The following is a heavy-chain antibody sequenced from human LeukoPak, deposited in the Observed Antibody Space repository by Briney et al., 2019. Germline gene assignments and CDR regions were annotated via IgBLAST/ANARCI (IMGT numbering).Heavy chain of an antibody. D-gene: IGHD3-3*01. J-gene: IGHJ4*02. CDR2: ISSSSSYI. Sequence: GGSLRLSCAASGFTFSSYSMNWVRQAPGKGLEWVSGISSSSSYIYYAESVKGRFTISRDNAKNSLYLQMNSLRAEDTAVYYCARDPSITIFGVAPDYWGQGTLVTVSS. V-gene: IGHV3-21*01. CDR3: ARDPSITIFGVAPDY. CDR1: GFTFSSYS.